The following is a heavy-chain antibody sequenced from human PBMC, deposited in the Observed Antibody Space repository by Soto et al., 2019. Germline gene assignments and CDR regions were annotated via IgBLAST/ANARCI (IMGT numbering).Heavy chain of an antibody. CDR3: AREHRIQLWAGVRGDAFDI. CDR2: ISYDGSNK. D-gene: IGHD5-18*01. J-gene: IGHJ3*02. V-gene: IGHV3-30-3*01. Sequence: GGSLRLSCAASGFTFSSYAMHWVRQAPGKGLEWVAVISYDGSNKYYADSVKGRFTISRDNSKNTLYLQMNSLRAEDTAVYYCAREHRIQLWAGVRGDAFDIWGQGTMVTVSS. CDR1: GFTFSSYA.